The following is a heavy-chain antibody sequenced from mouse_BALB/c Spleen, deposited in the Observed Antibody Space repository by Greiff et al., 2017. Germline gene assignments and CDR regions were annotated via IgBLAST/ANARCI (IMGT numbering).Heavy chain of an antibody. J-gene: IGHJ1*01. CDR2: ISSGGGNT. CDR3: AKRYFDV. V-gene: IGHV5-9*03. Sequence: EVHLVESGGGLVKPGGSLKLSCAASGFTFSSYTMSWVRQTPEKRLEWVATISSGGGNTYYPDSVKGRFTISRDNAKNNLYLQMSSLRSEDTALYYCAKRYFDVWGAGTTVTVSS. CDR1: GFTFSSYT.